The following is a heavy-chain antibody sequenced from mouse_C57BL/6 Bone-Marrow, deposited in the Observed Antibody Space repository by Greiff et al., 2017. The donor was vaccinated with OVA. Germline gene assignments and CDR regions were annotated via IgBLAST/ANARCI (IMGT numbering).Heavy chain of an antibody. J-gene: IGHJ3*01. CDR1: GFNIKDDY. CDR3: TTLDGYLFAY. CDR2: IDPENGDT. Sequence: DVQLQESGAELVRPGASVKLSCTASGFNIKDDYMHWVKQRPEQGLEWIGWIDPENGDTEYASKFQGKATIPADTSSNTAYLQLSSLTSEDTAVYYCTTLDGYLFAYWGQGTLVTVSA. V-gene: IGHV14-4*01. D-gene: IGHD2-3*01.